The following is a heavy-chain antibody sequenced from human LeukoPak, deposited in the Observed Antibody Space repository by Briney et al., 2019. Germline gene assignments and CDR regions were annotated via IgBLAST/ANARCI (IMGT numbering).Heavy chain of an antibody. D-gene: IGHD6-19*01. CDR1: GASISGDY. CDR2: ISDSGDT. J-gene: IGHJ4*02. V-gene: IGHV4-59*08. Sequence: PSETLSLTCTVSGASISGDYWSWLRQPPGKGLEWIGYISDSGDTNYKSSLKSRVTMSVDTSKNQFSLRLSSVIAADTAVYYCARHRFWLPFDYWGQGTLVTVSS. CDR3: ARHRFWLPFDY.